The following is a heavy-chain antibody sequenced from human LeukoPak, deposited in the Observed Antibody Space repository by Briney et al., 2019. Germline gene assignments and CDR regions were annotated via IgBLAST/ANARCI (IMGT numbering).Heavy chain of an antibody. CDR1: GGSISSSSYY. D-gene: IGHD6-19*01. Sequence: SETLSLTCTVSGGSISSSSYYWGWIRQPPGKGLEWIGSIYYSGSTYYNPSLKSRVTISVDTSKNQFSLKLSSVTAADTAVYYCATRYSSGWYPSYYYGMDVWGQGTTVTVSS. CDR2: IYYSGST. J-gene: IGHJ6*02. V-gene: IGHV4-39*07. CDR3: ATRYSSGWYPSYYYGMDV.